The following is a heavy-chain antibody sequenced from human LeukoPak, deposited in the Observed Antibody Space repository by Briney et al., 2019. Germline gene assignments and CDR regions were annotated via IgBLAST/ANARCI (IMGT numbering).Heavy chain of an antibody. CDR3: AIRVGADTSFDY. Sequence: ASVTVSCKASGYTFTGYYMHWVRQAPGQGLEWMGWINPNSGGTNYAQKFQGRVTMTRDTSISTAYMELSRLRSDDTAVYYCAIRVGADTSFDYWGQGTLVTVSS. J-gene: IGHJ4*02. CDR2: INPNSGGT. CDR1: GYTFTGYY. V-gene: IGHV1-2*02. D-gene: IGHD1-26*01.